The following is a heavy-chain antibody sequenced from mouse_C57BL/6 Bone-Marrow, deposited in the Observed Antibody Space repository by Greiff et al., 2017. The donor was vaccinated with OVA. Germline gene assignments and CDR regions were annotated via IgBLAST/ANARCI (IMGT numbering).Heavy chain of an antibody. Sequence: QVQLQQSGPELVKPGASVKISCKASGYAFSSSWMNWVKQRPGKGLEWIGRIYPGDGDTNYNGKFKGKATLTADKSSSTAYMQLSSLTSEDSAVCVCARRSSGYDIDYWGQGTTLTVSS. CDR3: ARRSSGYDIDY. J-gene: IGHJ2*01. CDR1: GYAFSSSW. CDR2: IYPGDGDT. V-gene: IGHV1-82*01. D-gene: IGHD3-2*02.